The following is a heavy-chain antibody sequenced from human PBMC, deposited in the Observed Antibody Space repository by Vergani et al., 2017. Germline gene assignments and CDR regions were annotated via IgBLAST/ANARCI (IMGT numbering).Heavy chain of an antibody. CDR1: DGSITQHY. J-gene: IGHJ4*02. CDR3: ARGTPIIDY. CDR2: VSIGGST. Sequence: QVPLQESGPGLVNPSETLSLNCSISDGSITQHYWSWIRQSADKGLEWIGRVSIGGSTDSNASLKSRVTMSIDTSKRLFFLRLTSVTAADTAIYYCARGTPIIDYWGQGTLVTVSS. V-gene: IGHV4-4*07.